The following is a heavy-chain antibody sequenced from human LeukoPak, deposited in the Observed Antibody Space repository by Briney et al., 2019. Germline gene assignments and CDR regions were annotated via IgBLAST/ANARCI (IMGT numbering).Heavy chain of an antibody. CDR2: IYDDGSKE. Sequence: PGGSLRLSYAASGFTLCKYGMHCVRQAPGKGLEWVAVIYDDGSKEHFADSVKGRFTISRDNSKNTVVLQMNSLRGEDTAVYYCARDLKSGYVDSWGQGTLVTVSS. V-gene: IGHV3-33*01. CDR1: GFTLCKYG. CDR3: ARDLKSGYVDS. D-gene: IGHD5-12*01. J-gene: IGHJ4*02.